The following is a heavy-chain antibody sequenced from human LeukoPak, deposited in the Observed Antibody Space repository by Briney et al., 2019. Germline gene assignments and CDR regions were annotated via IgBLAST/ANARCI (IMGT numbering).Heavy chain of an antibody. J-gene: IGHJ4*02. Sequence: GESLKISCKGSGYSFTSYWIDWVRQMPGQGLEWMGIIYTGDSDTRYSPSFQGQVTISVDKSISTAYLQWRSLKASDTAIYYCARPITGAGTDLGYWGQGTLVTVSS. CDR2: IYTGDSDT. CDR3: ARPITGAGTDLGY. V-gene: IGHV5-51*01. CDR1: GYSFTSYW. D-gene: IGHD6-13*01.